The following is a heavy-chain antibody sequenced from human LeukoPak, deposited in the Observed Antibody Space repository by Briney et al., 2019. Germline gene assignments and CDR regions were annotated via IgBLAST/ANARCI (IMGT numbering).Heavy chain of an antibody. CDR3: AKWEGDINAFDI. CDR1: GFTFSSYG. CDR2: ISNDGSND. Sequence: GGSLRLSCVASGFTFSSYGMHWVRQAPGKGLEWVAGISNDGSNDYYAASMEGRFITSRENSENTLYLQMNSVRAEDTAIYYCAKWEGDINAFDIWGQGTMVTVSS. V-gene: IGHV3-30*18. J-gene: IGHJ3*02. D-gene: IGHD1-26*01.